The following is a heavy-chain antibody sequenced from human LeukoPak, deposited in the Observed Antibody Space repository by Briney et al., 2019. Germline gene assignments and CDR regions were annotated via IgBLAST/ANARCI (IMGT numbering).Heavy chain of an antibody. CDR1: GFTFSTYW. CDR2: ISSAGSST. V-gene: IGHV3-74*01. D-gene: IGHD5/OR15-5a*01. Sequence: PGGSLRLSCAASGFTFSTYWMQWVRQAPGKGLVWVSCISSAGSSTNYADSVKGRFTISRGNAKNTLYLQMNSLRAEDTAVYYCARDGGYGVDYWGQGTLVTVSS. J-gene: IGHJ4*02. CDR3: ARDGGYGVDY.